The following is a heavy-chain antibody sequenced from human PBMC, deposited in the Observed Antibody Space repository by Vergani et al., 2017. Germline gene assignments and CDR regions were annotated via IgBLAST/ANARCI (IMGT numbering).Heavy chain of an antibody. CDR3: ARDRFSVDLLGLVSYMDL. CDR1: GFTFSAHA. J-gene: IGHJ6*03. D-gene: IGHD1-26*01. CDR2: IRGSGGST. Sequence: EEQLLQSGGHLVQPGGSLRLSCAASGFTFSAHAMTWVRQGPGKGLEWVSAIRGSGGSTDYADSVKDRFTISRDNGKNRLFLQMNNLRAEDAAVYYCARDRFSVDLLGLVSYMDLWGKGTTVTVSS. V-gene: IGHV3-23*01.